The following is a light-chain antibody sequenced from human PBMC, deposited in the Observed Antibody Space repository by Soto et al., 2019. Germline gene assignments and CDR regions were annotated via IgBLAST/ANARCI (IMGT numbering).Light chain of an antibody. J-gene: IGLJ2*01. V-gene: IGLV1-40*01. Sequence: QSVLTQPPSVSGAPGQRVTISCTGSSSNIGAGYDVQWYQQLPGAAPKLLIYGNNNRPSGVPDRFSGSKSGTSASLAITGLQAEDEADYYCQSYDSSLSGCVVFGGGTKVTVL. CDR3: QSYDSSLSGCVV. CDR1: SSNIGAGYD. CDR2: GNN.